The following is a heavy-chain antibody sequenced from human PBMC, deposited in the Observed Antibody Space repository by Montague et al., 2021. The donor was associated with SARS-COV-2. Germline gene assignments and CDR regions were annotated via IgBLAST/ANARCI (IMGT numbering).Heavy chain of an antibody. CDR1: GDSINSYY. CDR2: ISYSGST. J-gene: IGHJ4*02. D-gene: IGHD5-12*01. CDR3: AKGGGSGSYFFAY. Sequence: SETLSLTCTVSGDSINSYYWSWIRQSPGKGLDRIGYISYSGSTNFNPSLKSRVSMSVDTSKNQFSLNLRYVTAADTAVYYCAKGGGSGSYFFAYWGQGTLVTVSS. V-gene: IGHV4-59*01.